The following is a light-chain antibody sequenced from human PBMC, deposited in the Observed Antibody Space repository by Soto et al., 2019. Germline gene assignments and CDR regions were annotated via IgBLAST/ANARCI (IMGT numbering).Light chain of an antibody. CDR3: CSYTSSDTHLV. V-gene: IGLV2-14*01. CDR2: EVI. J-gene: IGLJ3*02. Sequence: QSVLTQPASVSGSPGQSITISCTGSSSDVGGYNYVSWYQQHPGKAPKLMIYEVINRPSGVSIRFSGSKSGNTASLTISGLQAEDEADYYCCSYTSSDTHLVFGGGTKLTVL. CDR1: SSDVGGYNY.